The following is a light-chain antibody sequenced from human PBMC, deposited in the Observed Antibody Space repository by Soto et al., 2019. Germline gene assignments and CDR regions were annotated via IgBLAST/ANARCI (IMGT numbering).Light chain of an antibody. CDR3: QQYSDWPL. J-gene: IGKJ3*01. CDR1: QSVRNN. V-gene: IGKV3-15*01. CDR2: DTS. Sequence: EIVLTQSPATLYVSPGERATLSCRASQSVRNNLAWYQQKPGQAPRLLIYDTSTRATGIPVRFSGSGSGTEFTLTISSLQSEDFAVYYCQQYSDWPLFGPGTKVDIK.